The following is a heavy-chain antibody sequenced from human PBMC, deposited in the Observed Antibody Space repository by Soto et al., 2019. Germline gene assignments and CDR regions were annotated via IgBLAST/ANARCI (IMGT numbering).Heavy chain of an antibody. D-gene: IGHD1-26*01. Sequence: PGESLKISCVASGLPFSTPAMNWVRQAPGKGLEWVSIISATSDAAYYAESAKGRFTSSRDNSKNTLYLQMNSLRPEDTAVYYCGKYSGSYPVYNGMNVWGQGTTVTVSS. J-gene: IGHJ6*02. CDR3: GKYSGSYPVYNGMNV. V-gene: IGHV3-23*01. CDR1: GLPFSTPA. CDR2: ISATSDAA.